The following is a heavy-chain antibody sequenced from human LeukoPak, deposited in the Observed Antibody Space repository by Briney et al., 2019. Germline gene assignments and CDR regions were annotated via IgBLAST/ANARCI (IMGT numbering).Heavy chain of an antibody. V-gene: IGHV1-24*01. CDR3: ATPRDYGDYGFDY. Sequence: ASVTVSFKVSGYTLTELSMHWVRQAPGKGLEWMGGFDPEDGETIYAQKFQGRVTMTEDTSTYTDYMELSSLRSEDTAGYYCATPRDYGDYGFDYWGQGTLVTVSS. CDR1: GYTLTELS. D-gene: IGHD4-17*01. J-gene: IGHJ4*02. CDR2: FDPEDGET.